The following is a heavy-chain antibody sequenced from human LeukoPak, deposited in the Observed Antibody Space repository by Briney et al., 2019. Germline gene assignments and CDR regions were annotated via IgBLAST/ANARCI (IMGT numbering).Heavy chain of an antibody. Sequence: SETLSLTCAVYGGSFSGYYWSWIRQPPGKGLEWIGEINHSGSTNYNPSLKSRVTISVDMSKNQFSLKPSSVTAADTAVHYCARYCSSTSCYRYYYYGLDVWGQGTTVTVSS. CDR3: ARYCSSTSCYRYYYYGLDV. CDR2: INHSGST. V-gene: IGHV4-34*01. CDR1: GGSFSGYY. J-gene: IGHJ6*02. D-gene: IGHD2-2*01.